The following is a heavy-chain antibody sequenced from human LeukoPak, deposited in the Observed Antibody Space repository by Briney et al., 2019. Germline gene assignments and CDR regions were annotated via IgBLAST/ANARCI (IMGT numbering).Heavy chain of an antibody. Sequence: GGSLRLSCAASGFTFSSYEMNRVRQAPGKGLEWVSYISSSGSTIYYADSVKGRFTISRDNAKNSLFLQMNSLRAEDTAVYYCARQRGYIYVFDYWGQGTLVTVSS. D-gene: IGHD5-18*01. CDR2: ISSSGSTI. V-gene: IGHV3-48*03. CDR3: ARQRGYIYVFDY. J-gene: IGHJ4*02. CDR1: GFTFSSYE.